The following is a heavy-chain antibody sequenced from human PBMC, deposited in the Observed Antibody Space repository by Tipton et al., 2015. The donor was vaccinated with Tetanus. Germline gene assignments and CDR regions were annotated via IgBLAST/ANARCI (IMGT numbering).Heavy chain of an antibody. CDR1: GGSIGNHY. J-gene: IGHJ4*02. CDR3: ARDPWLDY. CDR2: LYDNGRT. Sequence: LRLSCTVSGGSIGNHYWSWIRQPPGKGLEWIGYLYDNGRTKYNPSLNSRVTISVDTPKKQPSLKLTSVTAADTAVYYCARDPWLDYWGQGTLVTVSS. V-gene: IGHV4-59*11.